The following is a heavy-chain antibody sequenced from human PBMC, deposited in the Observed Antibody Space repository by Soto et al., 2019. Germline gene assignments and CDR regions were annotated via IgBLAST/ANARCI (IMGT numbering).Heavy chain of an antibody. CDR1: GYTFTDYY. J-gene: IGHJ6*02. V-gene: IGHV1-2*02. CDR3: ARDGGVASVYGMDV. CDR2: ISPHNGAT. D-gene: IGHD5-12*01. Sequence: ASVNVSCKASGYTFTDYYIHWVRQAPGQGLEWLGWISPHNGATNYVQKFRGRVTLSRDTTINTSYLEMDRLTTDDTAVYYCARDGGVASVYGMDVWGQGTTVTVSS.